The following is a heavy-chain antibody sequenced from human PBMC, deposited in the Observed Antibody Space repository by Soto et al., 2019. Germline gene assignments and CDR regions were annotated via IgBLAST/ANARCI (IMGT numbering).Heavy chain of an antibody. CDR2: IIPIFGTA. Sequence: GASVKVSCKASGGTFSSYAISWVRQAPGQGLEWMGGIIPIFGTANYAQKFQGRVTITADESTSTAYMELSSLRSEDTAVYYCAGAPIITMIVVVIEAQYGMDVWGQGTTVTVSS. D-gene: IGHD3-22*01. J-gene: IGHJ6*02. CDR3: AGAPIITMIVVVIEAQYGMDV. V-gene: IGHV1-69*13. CDR1: GGTFSSYA.